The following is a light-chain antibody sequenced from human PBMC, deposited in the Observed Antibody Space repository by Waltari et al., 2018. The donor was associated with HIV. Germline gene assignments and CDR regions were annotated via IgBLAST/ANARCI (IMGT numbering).Light chain of an antibody. CDR1: TGAVTSKHY. CDR3: LLFVGGTRS. CDR2: DTT. V-gene: IGLV7-46*01. J-gene: IGLJ2*01. Sequence: QAAVTQEPSLTVSPGGTIILTCGSTTGAVTSKHYAYWFQQKTGQAPTTLIYDTTKRHSWTLARFSGFLVGDKAVLTLSGALSEDEAVYYCLLFVGGTRSFGGGTMVTVL.